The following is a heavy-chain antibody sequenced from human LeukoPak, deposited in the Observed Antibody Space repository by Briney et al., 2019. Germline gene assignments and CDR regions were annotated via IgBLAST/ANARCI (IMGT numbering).Heavy chain of an antibody. CDR1: GGSISSSGYY. J-gene: IGHJ4*02. Sequence: SSETLSLTCTVSGGSISSSGYYWGWIRQPPWKGLEWIGNIYYSGITYYNSSLKSRVTISVDTSKNQFSLKLSSVTAADTAVYYCARGSSGWGHPFEYWGQGNLVTVSS. CDR3: ARGSSGWGHPFEY. D-gene: IGHD6-19*01. CDR2: IYYSGIT. V-gene: IGHV4-39*07.